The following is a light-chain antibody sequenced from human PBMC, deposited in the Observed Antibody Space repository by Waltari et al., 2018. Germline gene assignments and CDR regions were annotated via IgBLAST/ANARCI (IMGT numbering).Light chain of an antibody. CDR3: QQYDTSPWT. Sequence: IVLTQSPANLPLSQEQRAPLPCRASQSVYTTYLAWYQQKPGQAPRLLIYSSSNRATGIPDRFSGSGSGTDFTLTISRLEPGDFAVYYCQQYDTSPWTFGQGTKVEIK. J-gene: IGKJ1*01. V-gene: IGKV3-20*01. CDR1: QSVYTTY. CDR2: SSS.